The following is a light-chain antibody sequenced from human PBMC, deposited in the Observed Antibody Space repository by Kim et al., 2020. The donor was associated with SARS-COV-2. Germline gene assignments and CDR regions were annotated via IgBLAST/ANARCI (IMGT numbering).Light chain of an antibody. Sequence: LTPGERATLSCRASQSVSGYLAWYQQKLGQAPRLLIYDGSKRATGIPARFSGSGSGTDFTLAISSLEPEEFAIYYCQQRSYWPWTFGQGTKVESK. CDR2: DGS. V-gene: IGKV3-11*01. CDR3: QQRSYWPWT. CDR1: QSVSGY. J-gene: IGKJ1*01.